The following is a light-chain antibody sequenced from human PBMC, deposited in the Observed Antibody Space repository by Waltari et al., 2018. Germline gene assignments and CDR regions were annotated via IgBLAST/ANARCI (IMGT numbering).Light chain of an antibody. Sequence: DIVMTQSPLYLSVTPGETASISCRSSQSLLHSSGNTFLDWYLQKPGQSPQLLIYLVSNRASGVPDRFSGSGSGTDFTLKISRVEAEDVGVYFCMQARQTPWTFGQGTKVEIK. CDR2: LVS. V-gene: IGKV2-28*01. CDR3: MQARQTPWT. J-gene: IGKJ1*01. CDR1: QSLLHSSGNTF.